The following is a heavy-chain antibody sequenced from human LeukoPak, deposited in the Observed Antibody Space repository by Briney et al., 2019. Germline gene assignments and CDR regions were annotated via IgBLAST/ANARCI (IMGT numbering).Heavy chain of an antibody. CDR2: INHSGST. V-gene: IGHV4-34*01. D-gene: IGHD3-22*01. CDR3: ARSSGYYYVGRAFDI. CDR1: GGSFSGYY. J-gene: IGHJ3*02. Sequence: SETLSLTCAVYGGSFSGYYWSWIRQPPGKGLEWIGEINHSGSTNYNPSLKSRVTISVDTSKNQFSLKLSSVTAADTAVYYCARSSGYYYVGRAFDIWGQGPMVTVSS.